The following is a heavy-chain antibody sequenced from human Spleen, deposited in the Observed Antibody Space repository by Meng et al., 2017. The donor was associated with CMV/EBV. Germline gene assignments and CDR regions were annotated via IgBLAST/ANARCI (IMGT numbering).Heavy chain of an antibody. CDR3: ARNKVAGITYYFDY. CDR1: GGTFRSYA. V-gene: IGHV1-69*05. CDR2: IIPMLGTA. J-gene: IGHJ4*02. Sequence: KASGGTFRSYALTWVRQAPGQGLEWLGGIIPMLGTANFAQNFQGRVTITTDKSTSTAYMELSSLRSEDTAVYYCARNKVAGITYYFDYWGQGTLVTVSS. D-gene: IGHD6-19*01.